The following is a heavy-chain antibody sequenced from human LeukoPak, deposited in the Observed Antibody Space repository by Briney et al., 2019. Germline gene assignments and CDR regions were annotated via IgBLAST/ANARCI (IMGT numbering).Heavy chain of an antibody. D-gene: IGHD1-26*01. V-gene: IGHV3-49*03. J-gene: IGHJ4*02. CDR1: GFTFGDYA. Sequence: SGGSLRLSCTASGFTFGDYAMSWIRQAPGKGLEWVGFIRSKAYGETADYAASVKGRFSISRDDSKAIAYPQMNSLKTEDTAVYHCTRDRGAYNFYDYWGQGTLVTVSS. CDR2: IRSKAYGETA. CDR3: TRDRGAYNFYDY.